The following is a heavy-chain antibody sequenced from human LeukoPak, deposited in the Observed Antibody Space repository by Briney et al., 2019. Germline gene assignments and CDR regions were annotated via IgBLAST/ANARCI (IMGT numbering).Heavy chain of an antibody. CDR2: INHSGRN. V-gene: IGHV4-34*01. CDR3: ARLYREAASKAVNY. D-gene: IGHD6-13*01. J-gene: IGHJ4*02. CDR1: GGSFNGYY. Sequence: SDTLSLTCAVCGGSFNGYYWSWIRQPPGKGLECIGDINHSGRNKYHPSVKSRLTISVDTSKNQFSLKMSSVTAADTAVYYCARLYREAASKAVNYWGQGTLVTVSS.